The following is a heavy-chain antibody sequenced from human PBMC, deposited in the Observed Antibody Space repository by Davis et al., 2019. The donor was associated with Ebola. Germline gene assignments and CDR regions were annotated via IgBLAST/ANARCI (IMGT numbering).Heavy chain of an antibody. Sequence: GESLKISCAASGFTFSSYAMSWVRQAPGKGLEWVSAISGSGGSTYYADSVKGRFTISRDNSKNTLYLQMNSLRAEDTAVYYCAKEVGCSGGSCYRAFDYWGQGTLVTVSS. D-gene: IGHD2-15*01. J-gene: IGHJ4*02. V-gene: IGHV3-23*01. CDR1: GFTFSSYA. CDR2: ISGSGGST. CDR3: AKEVGCSGGSCYRAFDY.